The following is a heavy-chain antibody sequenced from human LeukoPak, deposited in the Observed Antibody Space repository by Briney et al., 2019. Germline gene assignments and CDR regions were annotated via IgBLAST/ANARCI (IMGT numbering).Heavy chain of an antibody. Sequence: GGSLRLSCAASGFTFSTYVMHWVCQAPGKGLEWVAVISYDGVNKYYADSVKGRFTISRDDSKNTVYLQMNSLRVEDTAVYYCARVSSVGAAREFDYWGQGTLVTVSS. V-gene: IGHV3-30-3*01. J-gene: IGHJ4*02. CDR1: GFTFSTYV. CDR2: ISYDGVNK. D-gene: IGHD1-26*01. CDR3: ARVSSVGAAREFDY.